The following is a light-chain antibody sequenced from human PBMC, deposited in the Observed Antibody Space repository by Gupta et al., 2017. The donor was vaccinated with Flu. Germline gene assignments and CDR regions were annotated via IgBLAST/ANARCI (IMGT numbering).Light chain of an antibody. CDR2: RDT. V-gene: IGLV3-16*01. CDR3: LSADRSGTYVV. J-gene: IGLJ2*01. Sequence: GQGARITCSGDALSKKVAYWYQKKSGQDPVMVISRDTERPSGIPERFSGSTSGTIVTLTIDGAQADDEADYFCLSADRSGTYVVFGGGTRLTVL. CDR1: ALSKKV.